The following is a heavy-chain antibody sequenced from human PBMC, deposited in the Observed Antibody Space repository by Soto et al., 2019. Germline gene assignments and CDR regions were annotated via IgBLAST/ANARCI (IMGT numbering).Heavy chain of an antibody. V-gene: IGHV4-59*08. CDR3: ARGMDYYDSGVYTYYFDS. CDR2: VYHSGAT. CDR1: GGSISHHY. J-gene: IGHJ4*02. D-gene: IGHD3-22*01. Sequence: SETLSLTCTVSGGSISHHYWSWIRQSPGKGPEWIGYVYHSGATNYNPSLESRVTISVDTSKNQFSLKLSSVTAADTAVYYCARGMDYYDSGVYTYYFDSWGQGTLVTAPQ.